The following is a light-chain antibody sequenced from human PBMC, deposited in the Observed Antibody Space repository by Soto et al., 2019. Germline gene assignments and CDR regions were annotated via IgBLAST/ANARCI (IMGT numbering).Light chain of an antibody. Sequence: EIVLTQSPGTPSLSTEERATLSCSVSQTVYSTSLAWDQQKPGQAPRLLLYRASSSATGIPDRFTGPRSGTGFTLTISGLETEDFGVYYSQQYDCLPRTFGQGTKLEIK. J-gene: IGKJ2*02. V-gene: IGKV3-20*01. CDR3: QQYDCLPRT. CDR2: RAS. CDR1: QTVYSTS.